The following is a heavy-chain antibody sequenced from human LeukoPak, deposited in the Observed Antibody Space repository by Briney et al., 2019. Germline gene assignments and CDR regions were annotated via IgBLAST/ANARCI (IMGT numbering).Heavy chain of an antibody. V-gene: IGHV4-59*08. Sequence: PSETLSLTCTVSGGSISSYYWSWIRQPPGKGLEWIGYIYYSGSTNYNPSLKSRVTISVDTSKNQFSLKLRSVTAADTAVYYCARVVQSTDSSGFYLPEYFQHWGQGTLVTVSS. CDR1: GGSISSYY. J-gene: IGHJ1*01. CDR2: IYYSGST. CDR3: ARVVQSTDSSGFYLPEYFQH. D-gene: IGHD3-22*01.